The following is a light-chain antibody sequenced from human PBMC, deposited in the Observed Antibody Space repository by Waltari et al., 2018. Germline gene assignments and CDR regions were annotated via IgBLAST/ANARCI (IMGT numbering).Light chain of an antibody. CDR3: GADHGSGSNFVWV. J-gene: IGLJ3*02. CDR1: TGHSNPQ. CDR2: VGTGGMVG. V-gene: IGLV9-49*01. Sequence: QPVLTQPPSASASLGASVTLTCTLSTGHSNPQVDSYHHTPGKGPRFVMRVGTGGMVGSKGDGIPDRFSVLGSGLNRYLTIKNIQEEDESDYHCGADHGSGSNFVWVFGGGTKLTVL.